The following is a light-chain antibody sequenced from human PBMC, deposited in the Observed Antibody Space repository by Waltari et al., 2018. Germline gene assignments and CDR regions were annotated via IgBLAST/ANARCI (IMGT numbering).Light chain of an antibody. J-gene: IGLJ2*01. CDR3: CSYAGSSSLL. CDR1: SSDVGTYNS. CDR2: DVT. Sequence: SALTQPASVSGSPGQSITISCTGTSSDVGTYNSVSWYQQYPGKAPKLMIYDVTKRPSGISDRFSGSKSGNTASLTISGLQAEDEADYYCCSYAGSSSLLFGGGTKLTVL. V-gene: IGLV2-23*01.